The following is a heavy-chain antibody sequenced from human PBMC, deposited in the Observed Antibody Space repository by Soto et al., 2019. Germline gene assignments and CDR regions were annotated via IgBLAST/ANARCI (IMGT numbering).Heavy chain of an antibody. CDR3: ASLSANSLFLA. V-gene: IGHV6-1*01. CDR1: GDSVSSNSVT. D-gene: IGHD5-18*01. Sequence: QVQQQQSGPGLVKPSQTLSPTCAISGDSVSSNSVTWDCIRQSPSRGLEWLRRTYYRSKWYYDYPISVKSRITTNPNTSKNEFSLQLNSVTPEDTDVYYRASLSANSLFLAWGEGTLGVVSS. J-gene: IGHJ4*02. CDR2: TYYRSKWYY.